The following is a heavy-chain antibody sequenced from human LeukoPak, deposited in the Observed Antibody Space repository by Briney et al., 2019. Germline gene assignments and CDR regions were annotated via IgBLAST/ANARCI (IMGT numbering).Heavy chain of an antibody. V-gene: IGHV3-74*01. CDR2: INNDGSST. D-gene: IGHD5-24*01. Sequence: GGSLRLSCAASGFTFSSYRMHWVRQAPGKGLVWVSRINNDGSSTNYADSVKGRFTISRDNAKNTLYLQMHSLRAEDTAVYYCAGDDSTWLQSHDYWGQGTLVTVSS. J-gene: IGHJ4*02. CDR3: AGDDSTWLQSHDY. CDR1: GFTFSSYR.